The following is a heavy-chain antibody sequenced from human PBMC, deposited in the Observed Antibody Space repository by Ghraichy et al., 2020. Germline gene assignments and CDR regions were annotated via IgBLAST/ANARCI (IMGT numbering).Heavy chain of an antibody. CDR3: TRTSRIGGGDY. CDR2: IYSFGGT. CDR1: GFSVSNNY. J-gene: IGHJ4*02. V-gene: IGHV3-53*01. D-gene: IGHD3-16*01. Sequence: GGSLRLSCAASGFSVSNNYMSWVRQAPGKGLEWVSVIYSFGGTFHVDSLKGRFTISRDNSKNTVYLQMNSLGPEDTAVYYCTRTSRIGGGDYWGQGTLVTVSS.